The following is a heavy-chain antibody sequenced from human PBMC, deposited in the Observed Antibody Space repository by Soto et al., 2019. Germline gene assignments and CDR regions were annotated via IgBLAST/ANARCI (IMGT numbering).Heavy chain of an antibody. CDR1: GFTFSDSW. D-gene: IGHD3-16*01. J-gene: IGHJ6*02. Sequence: EVQLVESGGGLVQPGGSLRLYCAASGFTFSDSWMDWVRQAPGKGPEWVANIKQDGSEKNYVDSVKGRFTISRDNAKNSLYLQMNSLRAEDTAVYYCASLGRHGWGQGTTVTVSS. V-gene: IGHV3-7*01. CDR2: IKQDGSEK. CDR3: ASLGRHG.